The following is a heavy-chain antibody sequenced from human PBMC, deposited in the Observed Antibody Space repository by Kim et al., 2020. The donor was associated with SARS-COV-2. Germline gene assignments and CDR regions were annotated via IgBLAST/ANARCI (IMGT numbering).Heavy chain of an antibody. Sequence: GGSLRLSCKGSGYSFTNYWIGWVRQMPGKGLEWMGIIYPGDAHTTYSPSFQGQVTISADKSVSTAYLQWSSLKASDTAMYYCARSETGDDVDYWGQGTLVTVSS. D-gene: IGHD7-27*01. CDR2: IYPGDAHT. CDR3: ARSETGDDVDY. CDR1: GYSFTNYW. V-gene: IGHV5-51*01. J-gene: IGHJ4*02.